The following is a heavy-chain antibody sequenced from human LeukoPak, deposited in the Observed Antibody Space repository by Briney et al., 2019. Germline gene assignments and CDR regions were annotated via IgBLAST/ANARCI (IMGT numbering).Heavy chain of an antibody. CDR1: GYTFTNYY. Sequence: ASVKVSCKASGYTFTNYYFHWVRQAPGRGLEWMGVIHPHRGSPSLAQQLQGRLTMPRDMSTGRVYIKLSSLMSEDTAIYYCATADRVFGVAVPPYCGQGTPVTVSS. V-gene: IGHV1-46*01. J-gene: IGHJ4*02. D-gene: IGHD3-3*01. CDR2: IHPHRGSP. CDR3: ATADRVFGVAVPPY.